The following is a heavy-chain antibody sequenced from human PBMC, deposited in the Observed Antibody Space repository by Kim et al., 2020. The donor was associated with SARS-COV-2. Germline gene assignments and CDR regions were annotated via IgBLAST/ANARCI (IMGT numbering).Heavy chain of an antibody. Sequence: GGSLRLSCAASGFTVSSNYMSWVRQAPGKGLEWVSVIYSGGSTYYADSVKGRFTISRDNSKNTLYLQMNSLRAEDTAVYYCARARDPSAWYFDLWGRGTLVTVSS. D-gene: IGHD3-10*01. J-gene: IGHJ2*01. V-gene: IGHV3-53*01. CDR1: GFTVSSNY. CDR3: ARARDPSAWYFDL. CDR2: IYSGGST.